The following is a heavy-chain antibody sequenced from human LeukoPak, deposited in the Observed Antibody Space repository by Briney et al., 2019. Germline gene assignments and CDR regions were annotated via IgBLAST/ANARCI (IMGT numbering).Heavy chain of an antibody. CDR2: INPNSGGT. CDR1: GYTFTGYY. D-gene: IGHD3-16*02. CDR3: ARDRDGYYDYVWGSYRSDEHFDY. Sequence: ASVKVSCKASGYTFTGYYMHRVRQAPGQGLEWMGWINPNSGGTNYAQKFQGRVTMTRDTSISTAYMELSRLRSDDTAVYYCARDRDGYYDYVWGSYRSDEHFDYWGQGTLVTVSS. V-gene: IGHV1-2*02. J-gene: IGHJ4*02.